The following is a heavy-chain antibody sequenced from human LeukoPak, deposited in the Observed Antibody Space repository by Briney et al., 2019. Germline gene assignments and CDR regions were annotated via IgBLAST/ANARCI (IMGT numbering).Heavy chain of an antibody. J-gene: IGHJ6*02. V-gene: IGHV1-18*01. CDR2: ISAYNGNT. Sequence: ASVKVSCKASGYTFTSYGISWVRQAPGQGLEWMGWISAYNGNTNYAQKLQGRVTMTTDTSTSTAYMELRSLRSDDTAVYYCARAGDYDFWSGYYTPVHYGMGVWGQGTTVTVSS. CDR1: GYTFTSYG. D-gene: IGHD3-3*01. CDR3: ARAGDYDFWSGYYTPVHYGMGV.